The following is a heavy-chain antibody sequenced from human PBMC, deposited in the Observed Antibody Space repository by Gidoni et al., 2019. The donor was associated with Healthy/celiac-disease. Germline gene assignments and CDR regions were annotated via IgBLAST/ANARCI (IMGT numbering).Heavy chain of an antibody. Sequence: EVQLVESGGGLVQPGRSLRLSCAASGFTFDDYAMHWVRQAPGKGLEWVSGISWNSGSIGYADSVKGRFTISRDNAKNSLYLQMNSLRAEDTALYYCAKGGYIWFPSGGEWFDPWGQGTLVTVSS. D-gene: IGHD3-16*01. CDR2: ISWNSGSI. CDR3: AKGGYIWFPSGGEWFDP. V-gene: IGHV3-9*01. CDR1: GFTFDDYA. J-gene: IGHJ5*02.